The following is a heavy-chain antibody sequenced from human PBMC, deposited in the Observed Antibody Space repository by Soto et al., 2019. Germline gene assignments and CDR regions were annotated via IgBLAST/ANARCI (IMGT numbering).Heavy chain of an antibody. V-gene: IGHV4-61*01. CDR2: IHSSGST. J-gene: IGHJ6*02. D-gene: IGHD4-17*01. Sequence: QVQLQESGPGLVKPSETLSLTCTVSGGSVSSGNYFWSWIRQPPGKGLEWIGYIHSSGSTNYNPPLNSRVTQSTDPSRNQFSLKLTAETAANTAVYYCAILTKPTAVTTAFRGGYGLDVWGQGTTVTVSS. CDR3: AILTKPTAVTTAFRGGYGLDV. CDR1: GGSVSSGNYF.